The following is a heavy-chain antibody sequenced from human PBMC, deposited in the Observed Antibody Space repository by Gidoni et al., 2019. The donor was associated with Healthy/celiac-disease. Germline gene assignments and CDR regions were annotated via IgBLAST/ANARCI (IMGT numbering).Heavy chain of an antibody. J-gene: IGHJ4*02. V-gene: IGHV3-7*01. Sequence: EVKLVESGGGLVQPGGSLRLSCAASGFTFSSYWMGWVRQAPGKGLEWVANRKQDVSEKYYVDSVKGRFTISRDNAKNSLYLQMNSLRAEDTAVYYCARDTVVTPLGDWGQGTLVTVSS. CDR2: RKQDVSEK. CDR3: ARDTVVTPLGD. D-gene: IGHD2-21*02. CDR1: GFTFSSYW.